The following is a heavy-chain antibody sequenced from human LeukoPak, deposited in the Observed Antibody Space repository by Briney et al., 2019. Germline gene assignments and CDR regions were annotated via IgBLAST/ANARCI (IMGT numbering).Heavy chain of an antibody. Sequence: PRASVKVSCKASGYTFTSYDINWVRQATGQGLEWMGWMNPNSGNTGYAQKFQGRVTMTRNTSISTAYMELSSLRSEDTAVYYCARVGSDSYYYYSSGYYDWGQGTLVTVSS. CDR3: ARVGSDSYYYYSSGYYD. J-gene: IGHJ4*02. CDR2: MNPNSGNT. V-gene: IGHV1-8*01. D-gene: IGHD3-22*01. CDR1: GYTFTSYD.